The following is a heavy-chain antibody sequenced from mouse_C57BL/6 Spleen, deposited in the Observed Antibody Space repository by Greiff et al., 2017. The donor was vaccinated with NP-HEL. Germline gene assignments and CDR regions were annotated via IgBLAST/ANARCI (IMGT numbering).Heavy chain of an antibody. CDR3: APYYYGSSPWYFDV. J-gene: IGHJ1*03. V-gene: IGHV1-82*01. CDR2: IYPGDGDT. CDR1: GYAFSSSW. Sequence: VQLQQSGPELVKPGASVKISCKASGYAFSSSWMNWVKQRPGKGLEWIGRIYPGDGDTNYNGKFKGKATLTADKSSSPAYMQLSSLTSEDSAVYFCAPYYYGSSPWYFDVWGTGTTVTVSS. D-gene: IGHD1-1*01.